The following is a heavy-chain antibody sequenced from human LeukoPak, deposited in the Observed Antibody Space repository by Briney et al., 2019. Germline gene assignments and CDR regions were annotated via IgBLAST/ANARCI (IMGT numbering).Heavy chain of an antibody. D-gene: IGHD3-22*01. V-gene: IGHV3-30-3*01. Sequence: GGSLRLSCAASGFTFSSYAMHWVRQAPGKGLEWVAVISYDGSNKYYADSMKGRSTISRDNSKNTLYLQMNSLRAEDTAVYYCARLDYYDSSNFDYWGQGTLVTVSS. CDR2: ISYDGSNK. J-gene: IGHJ4*02. CDR1: GFTFSSYA. CDR3: ARLDYYDSSNFDY.